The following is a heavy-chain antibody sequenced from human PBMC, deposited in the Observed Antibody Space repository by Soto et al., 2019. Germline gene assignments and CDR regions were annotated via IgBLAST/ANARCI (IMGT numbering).Heavy chain of an antibody. CDR3: ARDRGIAVAGTDAFDI. Sequence: GGSLRLSCAASGFTFSSYSMNWVRQAPGKGREWVSSFSSSSSYIYYADSVKGRFTISRDNAKNSLYLQMNSLRAEDTAVYYCARDRGIAVAGTDAFDIWGQGTMDTVSS. D-gene: IGHD6-19*01. CDR1: GFTFSSYS. CDR2: FSSSSSYI. V-gene: IGHV3-21*01. J-gene: IGHJ3*02.